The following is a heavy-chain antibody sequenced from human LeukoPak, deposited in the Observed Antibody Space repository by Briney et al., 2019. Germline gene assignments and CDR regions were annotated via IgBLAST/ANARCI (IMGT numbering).Heavy chain of an antibody. CDR3: AKHVSRELLWSRVLDNWFDP. J-gene: IGHJ5*02. CDR2: IVVGSGNT. Sequence: SVKVSCKASGFTFTSSAMQWVRQARGQRLEWIGWIVVGSGNTNYAQKFQERVTITRDMSTSTAYMELSSLRAEDTAVYYCAKHVSRELLWSRVLDNWFDPWGQGTLVTVSS. CDR1: GFTFTSSA. D-gene: IGHD1-26*01. V-gene: IGHV1-58*02.